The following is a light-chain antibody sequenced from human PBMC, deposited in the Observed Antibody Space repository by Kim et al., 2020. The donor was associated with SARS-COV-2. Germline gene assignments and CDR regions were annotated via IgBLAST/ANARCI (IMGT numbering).Light chain of an antibody. J-gene: IGKJ4*01. CDR3: QQYYSTPLT. CDR2: WAS. Sequence: ASATVNCKSSQRVSSNNKNYLAWYQQKPGQPPKLLIYWASTRESGVPDRFSGSGSGTDFTLTINSLQAEDVAVYYCQQYYSTPLTFGGGTKVDI. CDR1: QRVSSNNKNY. V-gene: IGKV4-1*01.